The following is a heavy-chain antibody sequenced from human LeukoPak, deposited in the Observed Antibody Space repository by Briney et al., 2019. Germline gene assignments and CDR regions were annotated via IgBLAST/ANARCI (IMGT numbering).Heavy chain of an antibody. J-gene: IGHJ5*02. CDR2: IIPIFGTA. Sequence: SVKVSCKASGGTFSSYAISWVRQAPGQGLEWMGGIIPIFGTANYAQKFQGRVTITADESTSTAYMELSSLRSEDTAVYYCARGEGYCSSTSCYSRGLDPWGQGTLVTVSS. CDR1: GGTFSSYA. V-gene: IGHV1-69*01. CDR3: ARGEGYCSSTSCYSRGLDP. D-gene: IGHD2-2*01.